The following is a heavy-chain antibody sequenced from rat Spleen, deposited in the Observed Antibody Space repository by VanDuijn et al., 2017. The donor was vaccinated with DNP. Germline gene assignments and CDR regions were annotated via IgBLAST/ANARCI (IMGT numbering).Heavy chain of an antibody. CDR1: GFSLTSYG. Sequence: QVQLMESGPGLVQTTQTLSVTCTVSGFSLTSYGVHWVRQAPGKGLEWMGIIWGDGSTNYNSALKSRLSISRDTSKSQVFLTMNSLQTDDTAVYYCAELGARGAWGQGVMVTVSS. V-gene: IGHV2-77*01. CDR3: AELGARGA. J-gene: IGHJ2*01. CDR2: IWGDGST. D-gene: IGHD5-1*01.